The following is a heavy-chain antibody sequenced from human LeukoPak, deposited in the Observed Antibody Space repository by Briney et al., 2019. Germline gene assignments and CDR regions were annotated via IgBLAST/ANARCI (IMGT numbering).Heavy chain of an antibody. CDR1: GFTFSSYG. V-gene: IGHV3-30*02. Sequence: GGSLRLSCAASGFTFSSYGMHWARQAPGKGLEWVAFIRYDGSNKYYADSVKGRFTISRDNSKNTLYLQMNSLRAEDTAVYYCAKGRSYDSSGYRVHGAFDIWGQGTMVTVSS. CDR2: IRYDGSNK. J-gene: IGHJ3*02. D-gene: IGHD3-22*01. CDR3: AKGRSYDSSGYRVHGAFDI.